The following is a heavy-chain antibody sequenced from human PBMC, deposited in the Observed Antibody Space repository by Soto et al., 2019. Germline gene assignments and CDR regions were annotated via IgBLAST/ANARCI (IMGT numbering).Heavy chain of an antibody. D-gene: IGHD6-6*01. Sequence: QVQLVQSGAEVKKPGASVKVSYKASGYTFTGYYMHWVRQAPGQGLEWMGWINPNSGGTNYAQKFQGWVTMTRDTSISTAYMELSRLRSDDTAVYYCARSLIAARHWYFDLWGRGTLVTVSS. CDR3: ARSLIAARHWYFDL. CDR1: GYTFTGYY. V-gene: IGHV1-2*04. J-gene: IGHJ2*01. CDR2: INPNSGGT.